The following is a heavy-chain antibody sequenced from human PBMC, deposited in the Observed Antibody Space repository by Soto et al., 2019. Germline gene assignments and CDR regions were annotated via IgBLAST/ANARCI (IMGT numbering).Heavy chain of an antibody. CDR3: ARARLAAAGTKDPYALRENWFDP. V-gene: IGHV4-30-2*01. Sequence: PSETLSLTCAVSGGSISSGGYSWSWIRQPPGKGLEWIGYIYHSGSTYYNPSLKSRVTISVDRSKNQFSLKLSSVTAADTAVYYCARARLAAAGTKDPYALRENWFDPWGQGTLVTVSS. CDR2: IYHSGST. CDR1: GGSISSGGYS. J-gene: IGHJ5*02. D-gene: IGHD6-13*01.